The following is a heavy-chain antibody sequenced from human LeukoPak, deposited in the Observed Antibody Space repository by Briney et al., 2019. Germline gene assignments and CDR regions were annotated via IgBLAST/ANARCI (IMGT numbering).Heavy chain of an antibody. D-gene: IGHD4-23*01. CDR3: ARVGTVVTRFDY. CDR2: LNADGISA. J-gene: IGHJ4*02. V-gene: IGHV3-74*01. Sequence: GGSLRLSCAASGFPFRSSWMHWVRQAPGRGLVWVSRLNADGISASYANSVKGRFTISRDNVKNTLYLQMNSLRAEDTAVYYCARVGTVVTRFDYWGQGTLVTVSS. CDR1: GFPFRSSW.